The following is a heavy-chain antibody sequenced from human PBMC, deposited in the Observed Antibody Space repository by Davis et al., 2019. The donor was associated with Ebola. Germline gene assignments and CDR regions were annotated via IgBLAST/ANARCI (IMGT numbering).Heavy chain of an antibody. Sequence: ASVKVSCKASGYTFTSYYMHWVRQAPGQGLEWMGIINPSGGSTSYAQKFQGRVTMTRDTSTSTVYMELSSLRSEDTAVYYCASRRIAAAGTHYYYGMDVWGKGTTVTVSS. CDR3: ASRRIAAAGTHYYYGMDV. CDR1: GYTFTSYY. J-gene: IGHJ6*04. CDR2: INPSGGST. V-gene: IGHV1-46*01. D-gene: IGHD6-13*01.